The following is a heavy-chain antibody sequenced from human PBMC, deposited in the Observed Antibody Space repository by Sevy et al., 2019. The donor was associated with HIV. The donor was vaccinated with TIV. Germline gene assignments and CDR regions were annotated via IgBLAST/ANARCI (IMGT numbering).Heavy chain of an antibody. D-gene: IGHD1-1*01. Sequence: ASVKVSCKTTGYIFSDYNMHWVRQAPGQGLEWMALINPNSGVTIYAHNFRGRVSVTRDTSMSTAYMELSGLTSDDTAVYYCVREDMNAPRTLLSFDIWGRGTMVTVSS. CDR2: INPNSGVT. CDR3: VREDMNAPRTLLSFDI. J-gene: IGHJ3*02. CDR1: GYIFSDYN. V-gene: IGHV1-2*06.